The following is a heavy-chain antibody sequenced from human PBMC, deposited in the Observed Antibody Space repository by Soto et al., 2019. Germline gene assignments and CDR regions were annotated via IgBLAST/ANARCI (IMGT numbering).Heavy chain of an antibody. D-gene: IGHD3-3*01. CDR2: ISYDGSNK. CDR3: AREIRFLEWSFDY. CDR1: GLPFSSYA. V-gene: IGHV3-30-3*01. J-gene: IGHJ4*02. Sequence: GGSLRLSCAASGLPFSSYAMHWVRQAPGKGLEWVAVISYDGSNKYYADSVKGRFTISRDNSKNTLYLQMNSLRAEDTAVYYCAREIRFLEWSFDYWGQGTLVTVSS.